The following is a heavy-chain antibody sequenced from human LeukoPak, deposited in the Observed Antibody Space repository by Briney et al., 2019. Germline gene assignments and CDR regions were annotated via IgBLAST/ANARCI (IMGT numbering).Heavy chain of an antibody. Sequence: GGSLRLSCAASGFTFSSYEMNWVRQAPGKGLEWVSYISSSGSTIYYADSVKGRFTISRDNDMNSLYLQMNSLRAEDTAVYYCARGAHDDSSGYYFAYNWFDPWGQGTLVTVSS. CDR1: GFTFSSYE. CDR2: ISSSGSTI. J-gene: IGHJ5*02. D-gene: IGHD3-22*01. V-gene: IGHV3-48*03. CDR3: ARGAHDDSSGYYFAYNWFDP.